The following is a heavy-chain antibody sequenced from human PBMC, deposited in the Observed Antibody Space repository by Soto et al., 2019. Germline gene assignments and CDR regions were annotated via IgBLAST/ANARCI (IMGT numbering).Heavy chain of an antibody. CDR3: ARGGEEGWFGELLPFDY. D-gene: IGHD3-10*01. CDR1: GFTFSSYS. Sequence: GGSLRLSCAASGFTFSSYSMNWVRQAPGKGLEWVSYISSSSSTIYYADSVKGRFTISRDNAKNSLYLQMNSLRAEDTAVYYCARGGEEGWFGELLPFDYWGQGTLVTVSS. J-gene: IGHJ4*02. V-gene: IGHV3-48*01. CDR2: ISSSSSTI.